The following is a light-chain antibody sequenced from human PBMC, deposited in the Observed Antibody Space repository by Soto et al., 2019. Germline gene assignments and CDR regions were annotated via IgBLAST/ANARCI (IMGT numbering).Light chain of an antibody. V-gene: IGKV1-13*02. Sequence: AIQLTQSPSSLSASVGDRVTITCRASQGISSALAWYQQKPGKAPKVLIYDASTLESGVPSRFSGSGFGTEFSLTISSLQPDDFGSYYCQHMRTFGQGTKVDIK. CDR2: DAS. CDR3: QHMRT. J-gene: IGKJ1*01. CDR1: QGISSA.